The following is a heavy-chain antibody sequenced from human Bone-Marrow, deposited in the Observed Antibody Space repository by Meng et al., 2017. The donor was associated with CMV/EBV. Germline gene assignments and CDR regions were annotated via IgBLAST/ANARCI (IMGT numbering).Heavy chain of an antibody. CDR3: ARGYMAAAYGMDV. V-gene: IGHV1-69*05. CDR1: GGTFSSYA. D-gene: IGHD6-13*01. J-gene: IGHJ6*02. CDR2: IIPIFGTA. Sequence: SVKVSCKASGGTFSSYAISWVRQAPGQGLEWMGGIIPIFGTANYAQKFQGRVTITTDESTSTAYMELSSLRSEDTAVYYCARGYMAAAYGMDVWGQGTTVTVSS.